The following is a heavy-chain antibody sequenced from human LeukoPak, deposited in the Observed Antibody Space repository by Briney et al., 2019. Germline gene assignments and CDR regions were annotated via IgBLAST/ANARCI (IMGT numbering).Heavy chain of an antibody. J-gene: IGHJ4*02. Sequence: ASVKVSCKASGYTFTGYYMHWVRQAPGQGLEWMGWISAYNGNTNYAQKLQGRVTMTTDTSTSTDYMELRSLRSDDTAVYYCARSPFPWLPLYCDYWGQGTLVTVSS. CDR3: ARSPFPWLPLYCDY. CDR1: GYTFTGYY. D-gene: IGHD5-24*01. V-gene: IGHV1-18*04. CDR2: ISAYNGNT.